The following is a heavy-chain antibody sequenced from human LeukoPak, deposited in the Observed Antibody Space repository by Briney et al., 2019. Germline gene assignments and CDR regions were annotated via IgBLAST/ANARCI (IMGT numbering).Heavy chain of an antibody. Sequence: PGGSLRLSCAASGFTVSSNCMSWVRQAPGKGLEWVSVIYSGGSTYYADSVKGRFTISRDNSKNTLYLQMNSLRAEDTAVYHCARVTGLRALDYWGQGTLVTVSS. CDR3: ARVTGLRALDY. D-gene: IGHD2-8*02. J-gene: IGHJ4*02. CDR2: IYSGGST. V-gene: IGHV3-66*01. CDR1: GFTVSSNC.